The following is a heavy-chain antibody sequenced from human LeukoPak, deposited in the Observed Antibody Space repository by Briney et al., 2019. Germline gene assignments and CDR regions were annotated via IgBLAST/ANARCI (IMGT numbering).Heavy chain of an antibody. V-gene: IGHV3-30*02. CDR2: IRYDGSNK. Sequence: GSLRLSCAASGFTFSSYSMNWVRQAPGKGLEWVAFIRYDGSNKYYADSVKGRFTISRDNSKNTLYLQMNSLRAEDTAVYYCAREGTGGSYETKPPDYWGQGTLVTVSS. D-gene: IGHD1-26*01. J-gene: IGHJ4*02. CDR3: AREGTGGSYETKPPDY. CDR1: GFTFSSYS.